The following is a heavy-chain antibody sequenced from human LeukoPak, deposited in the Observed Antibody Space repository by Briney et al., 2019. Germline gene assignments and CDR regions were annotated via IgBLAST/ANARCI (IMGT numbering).Heavy chain of an antibody. CDR2: IRSKAYGGTT. CDR1: GFTFGDYA. CDR3: TRDGYDSSGYYYVFDY. V-gene: IGHV3-49*04. Sequence: GGSLRLSCTASGFTFGDYAMSWVRQAPGKGLEWVGFIRSKAYGGTTEYAASAKGRFTISRDDSKSIAYLQMNSLKTEDTAVYYCTRDGYDSSGYYYVFDYWGQGTLVTVSS. J-gene: IGHJ4*02. D-gene: IGHD3-22*01.